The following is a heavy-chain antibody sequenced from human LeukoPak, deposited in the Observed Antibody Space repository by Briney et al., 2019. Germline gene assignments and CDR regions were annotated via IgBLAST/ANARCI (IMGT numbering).Heavy chain of an antibody. D-gene: IGHD5-18*01. V-gene: IGHV1-18*01. CDR1: GYTFTSYG. CDR3: ARVEPGPFAYTAMPKRGYYYYGMDV. J-gene: IGHJ6*02. CDR2: ISAYNGNT. Sequence: ASVKVSCKASGYTFTSYGISWVRQAPGQGLEWMGWISAYNGNTNYAQKLQGRVTMTTDTSTSTAYMELRSLRSDDTAVYYCARVEPGPFAYTAMPKRGYYYYGMDVWGQGTTVTVSS.